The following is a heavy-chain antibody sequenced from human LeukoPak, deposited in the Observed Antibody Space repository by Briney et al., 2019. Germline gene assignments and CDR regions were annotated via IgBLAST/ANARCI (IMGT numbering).Heavy chain of an antibody. D-gene: IGHD1-1*01. V-gene: IGHV3-7*01. CDR1: GFPFSSYW. J-gene: IGHJ4*02. CDR2: IKQDGSDK. CDR3: ARLTGTTGFDY. Sequence: PGGSLRLSWAASGFPFSSYWMSWVRRAPGKGLEWVANIKQDGSDKYYVDSVKGRFTISRDNAKNSLYLQLNSLRADDTAVYYCARLTGTTGFDYWGQGTLVTVSS.